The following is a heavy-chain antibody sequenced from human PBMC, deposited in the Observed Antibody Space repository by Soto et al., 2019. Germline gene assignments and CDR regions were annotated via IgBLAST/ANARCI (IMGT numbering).Heavy chain of an antibody. Sequence: GGSLRLSCAASGFTFSNSTMNWVRQAPGKGLEWVACITSSGSFIYYADSMKGRFTISRDDAKKSPYLQMNSLRAEDTAVYYCARVPAASNRTAFYYVSKFFYFDYWGRGTQVTVSS. V-gene: IGHV3-21*01. D-gene: IGHD3-22*01. CDR2: ITSSGSFI. CDR1: GFTFSNST. J-gene: IGHJ4*02. CDR3: ARVPAASNRTAFYYVSKFFYFDY.